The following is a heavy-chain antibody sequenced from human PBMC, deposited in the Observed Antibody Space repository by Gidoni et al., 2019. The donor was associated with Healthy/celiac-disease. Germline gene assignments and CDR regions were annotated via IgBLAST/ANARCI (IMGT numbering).Heavy chain of an antibody. D-gene: IGHD1-26*01. CDR2: TSYSSKWYN. CDR1: GASVSSNSAA. Sequence: QVQLQQSGPGLVKPSQTLSLTCAISGASVSSNSAAWNWIRQSSARGLEWLGRTSYSSKWYNDEAVSVKSRITINPDTSKNQFSLQLNSVTPEDTAVYYCAREVGGDDAFDIWGQGTMVTVSS. V-gene: IGHV6-1*01. J-gene: IGHJ3*02. CDR3: AREVGGDDAFDI.